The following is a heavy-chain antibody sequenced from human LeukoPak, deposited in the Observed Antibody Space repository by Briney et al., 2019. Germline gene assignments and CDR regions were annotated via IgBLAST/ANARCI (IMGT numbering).Heavy chain of an antibody. V-gene: IGHV4-39*07. Sequence: SETLSLTCTVSGGSISSSSYYWGWIRQPPGKGLEWIGSIYYSGSTYYNPSLKSRATISVDTSKNQFSLKLSSVTAADTAVYYCATRWRRCSGGSCDGDYWGQGTLVTVSS. D-gene: IGHD2-15*01. CDR1: GGSISSSSYY. CDR2: IYYSGST. CDR3: ATRWRRCSGGSCDGDY. J-gene: IGHJ4*02.